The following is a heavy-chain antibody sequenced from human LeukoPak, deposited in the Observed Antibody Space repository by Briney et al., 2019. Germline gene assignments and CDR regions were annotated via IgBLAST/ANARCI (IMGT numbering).Heavy chain of an antibody. CDR3: ARLPPFAAASADY. D-gene: IGHD2-2*01. CDR1: GGSFSGYY. CDR2: INHSRST. V-gene: IGHV4-34*01. Sequence: SETLSLTCAVYGGSFSGYYWSWIRQPPGKGLEWIGEINHSRSTNYNPSLKSRVTISVDTSKNQFSLKLSSVTAADTAVYYCARLPPFAAASADYWGQGTLVTVSS. J-gene: IGHJ4*02.